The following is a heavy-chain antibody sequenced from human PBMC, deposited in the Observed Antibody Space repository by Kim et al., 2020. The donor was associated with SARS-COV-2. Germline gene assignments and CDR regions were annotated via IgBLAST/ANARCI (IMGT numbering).Heavy chain of an antibody. D-gene: IGHD5-18*01. CDR3: ARDRIGDTAMDYYYYYGMDV. J-gene: IGHJ6*02. CDR1: GYTFTSYY. CDR2: INPSGGST. V-gene: IGHV1-46*01. Sequence: ASVKVSCKASGYTFTSYYMHWVRQAPGQGLEWVGIINPSGGSTSYAQKFQGRVTMTRDTSTSTVYMELSSLRSEDTAVYYCARDRIGDTAMDYYYYYGMDVWGQGTTVSVSS.